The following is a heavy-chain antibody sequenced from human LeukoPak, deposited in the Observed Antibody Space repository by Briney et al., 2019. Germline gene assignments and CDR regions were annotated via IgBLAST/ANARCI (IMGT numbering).Heavy chain of an antibody. CDR1: GYTFTSYF. Sequence: VASVKVSCKASGYTFTSYFMHWVRQAPGQGLDWMGIINPSGGSTSYAQKFQGRVTMTRDTSTSTVYMELSSLRSEDTAVYYCARDSADYDDYDYWGQGTLVTVSS. V-gene: IGHV1-46*01. CDR2: INPSGGST. J-gene: IGHJ4*02. D-gene: IGHD4-17*01. CDR3: ARDSADYDDYDY.